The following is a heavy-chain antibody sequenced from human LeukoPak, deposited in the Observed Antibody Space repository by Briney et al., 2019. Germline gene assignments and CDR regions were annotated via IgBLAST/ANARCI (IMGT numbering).Heavy chain of an antibody. J-gene: IGHJ3*02. CDR2: INPNSGGT. V-gene: IGHV1-2*02. CDR1: GYTFTGYY. Sequence: GASVKVSCKASGYTFTGYYMHWVRQAPGQGLEWMGWINPNSGGTNYAQKFQGRVTMTRDTSISTAYMELSRLRSDDTAVYYCVSLGAYDYVWGSYRKDDAFDIWGQGTMVTVSP. CDR3: VSLGAYDYVWGSYRKDDAFDI. D-gene: IGHD3-16*02.